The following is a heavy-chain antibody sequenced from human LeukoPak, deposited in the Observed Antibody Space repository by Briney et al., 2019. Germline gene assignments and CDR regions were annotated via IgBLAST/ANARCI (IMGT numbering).Heavy chain of an antibody. D-gene: IGHD3-22*01. Sequence: SGTLSLTCNVSGGPITDYYWRWIRQPPGKGLQWIGYIYFRGTTNYNPSFKSRVTISVATSKNQFSLRRSSVTAADTAVYYCARDRFYDNTGFRRLDFWGQGVLVTVSS. CDR2: IYFRGTT. V-gene: IGHV4-59*01. CDR3: ARDRFYDNTGFRRLDF. J-gene: IGHJ4*02. CDR1: GGPITDYY.